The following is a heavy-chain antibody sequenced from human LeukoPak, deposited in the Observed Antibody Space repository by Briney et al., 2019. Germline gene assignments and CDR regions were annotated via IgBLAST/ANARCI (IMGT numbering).Heavy chain of an antibody. CDR3: ARWSGGSDWLYHNGMDV. J-gene: IGHJ6*02. CDR1: GYIFTNYG. D-gene: IGHD6-19*01. CDR2: ISNYNANT. V-gene: IGHV1-18*01. Sequence: ASVKVSCKASGYIFTNYGFGWVRQAPGQGLEWLGWISNYNANTNYAQKFLGRVTMTTDTYTTTGYMELRSLRSDDTAVYYCARWSGGSDWLYHNGMDVWGQGTTVIVSS.